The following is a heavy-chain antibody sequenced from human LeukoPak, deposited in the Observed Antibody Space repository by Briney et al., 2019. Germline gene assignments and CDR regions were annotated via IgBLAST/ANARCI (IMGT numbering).Heavy chain of an antibody. Sequence: GGSLRLSCAASGFTVSSNYMSWVRQAPGKRLEWVSDIYSGGSTNYADSVKGRFTISRDNSKNTLYLQMNSLRDEDTAVYYCAGRPGSSTYYPLDAFDIWGQGTMVTVSS. V-gene: IGHV3-66*01. J-gene: IGHJ3*02. CDR2: IYSGGST. D-gene: IGHD3-22*01. CDR1: GFTVSSNY. CDR3: AGRPGSSTYYPLDAFDI.